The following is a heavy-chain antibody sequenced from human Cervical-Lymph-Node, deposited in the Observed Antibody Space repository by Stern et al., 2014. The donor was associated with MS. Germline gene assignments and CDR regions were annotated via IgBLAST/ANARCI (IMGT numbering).Heavy chain of an antibody. CDR3: ARQSSGWTRPDY. J-gene: IGHJ4*02. D-gene: IGHD6-19*01. CDR2: IYSSGST. CDR1: GGSISSSSYY. Sequence: QVQLQESGPGLVKPSETLSLTCTVSGGSISSSSYYWGLIRQPPGKGLEWIGSIYSSGSTYSNPSLKRRCTVSVDTSKNMFSLQLSSVPAADTAVYYCARQSSGWTRPDYWGQGTLVTVSS. V-gene: IGHV4-39*01.